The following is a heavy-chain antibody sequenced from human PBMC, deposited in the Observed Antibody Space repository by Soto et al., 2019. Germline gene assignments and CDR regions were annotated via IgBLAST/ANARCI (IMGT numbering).Heavy chain of an antibody. CDR3: ARGTFHPNGSSDF. D-gene: IGHD3-10*01. V-gene: IGHV1-18*01. CDR1: GYTFTNYG. CDR2: ISAYNGNT. Sequence: QVPLIQSGAEVKKPGASVKVSCKASGYTFTNYGISWVRQAPGQGLEWMGWISAYNGNTNYAQSLQGRVTMTTDTSTNTAYMELRSLRSNDTALYYCARGTFHPNGSSDFWGQGTLVTVSS. J-gene: IGHJ4*02.